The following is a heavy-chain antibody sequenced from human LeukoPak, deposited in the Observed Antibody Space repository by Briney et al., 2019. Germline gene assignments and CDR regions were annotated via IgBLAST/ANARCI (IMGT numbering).Heavy chain of an antibody. Sequence: PGGSPRLSCAASGFTLDDYTMHGVRPAPGKGREWVSLISWDGGSTYYADYVKGRFTISRDNSKNSLYLQMNGLRTEDTALYYCAKDMYGGYSYGFASFDYWGQGTLVTVSS. J-gene: IGHJ4*02. CDR2: ISWDGGST. CDR3: AKDMYGGYSYGFASFDY. D-gene: IGHD5-18*01. CDR1: GFTLDDYT. V-gene: IGHV3-43*01.